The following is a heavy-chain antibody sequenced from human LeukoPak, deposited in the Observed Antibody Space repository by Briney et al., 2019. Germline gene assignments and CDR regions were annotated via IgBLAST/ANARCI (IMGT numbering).Heavy chain of an antibody. V-gene: IGHV3-23*01. Sequence: GGSLRLSCTASGFTFSSHAMSWARQAPGKGVDGVSLIVGSGHNTNNADSVKGRFTISRDNSKNTVYLQMNSLRDEDTAVYYCVDCSGGSRYRGWFDPWGQGTLVTVSS. CDR3: VDCSGGSRYRGWFDP. J-gene: IGHJ5*02. CDR1: GFTFSSHA. D-gene: IGHD2-15*01. CDR2: IVGSGHNT.